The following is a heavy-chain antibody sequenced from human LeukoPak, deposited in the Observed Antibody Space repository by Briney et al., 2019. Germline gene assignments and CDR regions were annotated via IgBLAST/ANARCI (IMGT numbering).Heavy chain of an antibody. V-gene: IGHV4-34*01. CDR3: ARGIVIGGTYVDS. D-gene: IGHD2-15*01. CDR2: IKHSGNT. Sequence: NPSETLSLTCAVDGGSFSGYYWSWIRQPPGKGLEWIGEIKHSGNTNYNPSLKSRVTISVDTSKNQFSLKLTSVAAADTAVYYCARGIVIGGTYVDSWGQGTLVTVSS. J-gene: IGHJ4*02. CDR1: GGSFSGYY.